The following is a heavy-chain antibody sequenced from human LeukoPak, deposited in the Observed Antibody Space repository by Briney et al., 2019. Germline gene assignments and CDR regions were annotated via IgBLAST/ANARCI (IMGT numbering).Heavy chain of an antibody. CDR1: GFTFSSYG. CDR3: ARDPPQYGSGSYPDY. CDR2: IWYDGSNK. J-gene: IGHJ4*02. D-gene: IGHD3-10*01. V-gene: IGHV3-33*01. Sequence: GGSLRLSCAASGFTFSSYGTHWVRQAPGKGLEWVAVIWYDGSNKYYADSVKGRFTISRDNSKNTLYLQMNSLRAEDTAVYYCARDPPQYGSGSYPDYWGQGTLVTVSS.